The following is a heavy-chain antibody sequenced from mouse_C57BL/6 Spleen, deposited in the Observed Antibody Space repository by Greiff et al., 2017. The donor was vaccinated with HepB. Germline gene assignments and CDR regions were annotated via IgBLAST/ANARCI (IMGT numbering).Heavy chain of an antibody. J-gene: IGHJ1*03. D-gene: IGHD4-1*01. CDR1: GFTFSSYA. CDR2: ISDGGSYT. Sequence: EVQRVESGGGLVKPGGSLKLSCAASGFTFSSYAMSWVRQTPEKRLEWVATISDGGSYTYYPDNVKGRFTISRDNAKNNLYLQMSHLKSEDTAMYYCARGELSYWYFDVWGTGTTVTVSS. V-gene: IGHV5-4*01. CDR3: ARGELSYWYFDV.